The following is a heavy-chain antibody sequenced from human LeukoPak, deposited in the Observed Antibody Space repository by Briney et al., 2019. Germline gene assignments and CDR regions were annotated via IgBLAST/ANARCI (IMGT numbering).Heavy chain of an antibody. CDR2: ISAYNGNT. V-gene: IGHV1-18*01. Sequence: ASVKVSCKASGYTFTSNGITWVRQAPRQGLEWMGWISAYNGNTNYAQKLQGRVTMTTDTSTSTAYMELRSLRSDDTAVYYCARGRPIAVAGYYYYYYMDVWGKGTTVTVSS. CDR3: ARGRPIAVAGYYYYYYMDV. D-gene: IGHD6-19*01. J-gene: IGHJ6*03. CDR1: GYTFTSNG.